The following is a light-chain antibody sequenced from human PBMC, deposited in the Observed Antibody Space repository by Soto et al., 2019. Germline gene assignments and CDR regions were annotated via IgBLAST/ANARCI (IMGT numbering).Light chain of an antibody. V-gene: IGLV2-14*01. Sequence: SDLTQPASLYGSPGQSITISCTGTSSDVGGYNYVSWYQQHPGKAPKLMIYDVSNRPSGVSNRFSGSKSGNTASLTISGLQAEDEADYYCSSYTSSSTLVFGTGTKVTVL. J-gene: IGLJ1*01. CDR3: SSYTSSSTLV. CDR1: SSDVGGYNY. CDR2: DVS.